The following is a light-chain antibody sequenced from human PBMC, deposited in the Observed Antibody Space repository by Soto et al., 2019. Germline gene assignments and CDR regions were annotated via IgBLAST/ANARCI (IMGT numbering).Light chain of an antibody. J-gene: IGKJ5*01. CDR3: QQYNNWPRT. V-gene: IGKV3-15*01. CDR1: QTVNSR. CDR2: GAS. Sequence: EIVLTQSPATLSSFPVERSTLSCRASQTVNSRLAWYQHKPGQAPRLLIYGASTRATGIPARFSGSGSGTEFTLTISSLQSEDFAVYYCQQYNNWPRTFGQGTRLEIK.